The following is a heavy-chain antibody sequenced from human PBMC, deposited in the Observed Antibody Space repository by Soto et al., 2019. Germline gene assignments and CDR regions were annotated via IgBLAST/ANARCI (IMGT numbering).Heavy chain of an antibody. CDR1: GYTFTIFD. CDR2: IKAANAYA. J-gene: IGHJ4*02. D-gene: IGHD6-19*01. V-gene: IGHV1-3*01. Sequence: QVQLVQSGAEVKKPGTSVKVSCQTSGYTFTIFDMHWVRQAPGQSLEWMGWIKAANAYAVYSENFQGRVTFTRETSARTGYMDVSSLRYEDTAVYYCVVSRGWWSFEYWGQGTLVTVSS. CDR3: VVSRGWWSFEY.